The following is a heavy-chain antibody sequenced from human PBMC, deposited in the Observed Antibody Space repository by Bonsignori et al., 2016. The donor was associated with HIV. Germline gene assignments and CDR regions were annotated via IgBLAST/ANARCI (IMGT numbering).Heavy chain of an antibody. J-gene: IGHJ4*02. CDR3: VGSTITWEDY. CDR2: IYTSGST. CDR1: GASMSSYY. D-gene: IGHD3-10*01. Sequence: SETLSLTCTVSGASMSSYYWSWIRQPAGKGLEWIGRIYTSGSTTYNTSLKSRVTMSVDTSKKEFSLKLSSVTAADTAVYYCVGSTITWEDYWGQGTLVTVSS. V-gene: IGHV4-4*07.